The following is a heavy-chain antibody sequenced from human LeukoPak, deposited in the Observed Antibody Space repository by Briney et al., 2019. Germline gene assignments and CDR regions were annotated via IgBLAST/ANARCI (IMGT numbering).Heavy chain of an antibody. D-gene: IGHD3-3*01. Sequence: GGSLRLPCAASGFTFSSYGMPWVRQAPGKGLEWVAVIWYDGSNKYYADSVKGRFTISRDNSKNTLYLQMNSLRAEDTAVYYCARGGTSYDFWSGYYVYWGQGTLVTVSS. J-gene: IGHJ4*02. V-gene: IGHV3-33*01. CDR3: ARGGTSYDFWSGYYVY. CDR2: IWYDGSNK. CDR1: GFTFSSYG.